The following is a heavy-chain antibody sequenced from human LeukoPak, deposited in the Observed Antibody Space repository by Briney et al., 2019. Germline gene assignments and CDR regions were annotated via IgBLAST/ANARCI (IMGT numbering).Heavy chain of an antibody. J-gene: IGHJ6*03. CDR3: ARVAPLYYYMDV. CDR1: GFTFSSYD. Sequence: PGGSLRLSCAASGFTFSSYDMHWVRQATGKGLEWVSGIATAGDTYYPGSVKGRFTISRENATHSLYLQMNSLRDGDTAVYYCARVAPLYYYMDVWGKGTTVTVSS. CDR2: IATAGDT. V-gene: IGHV3-13*01.